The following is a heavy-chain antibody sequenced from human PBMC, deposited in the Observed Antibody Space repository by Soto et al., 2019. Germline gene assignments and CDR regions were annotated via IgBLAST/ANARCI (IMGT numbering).Heavy chain of an antibody. CDR1: GYTFTSYG. J-gene: IGHJ4*02. V-gene: IGHV1-18*01. CDR3: ARDGSDY. CDR2: ISAYNGST. Sequence: ASVKVSCKASGYTFTSYGISWVRQAPGQGLEWMGWISAYNGSTSYAQKFQGRVTMTRDTSTSTVYMELSSLRSEDTAVYYCARDGSDYWGQGTLVTVSS.